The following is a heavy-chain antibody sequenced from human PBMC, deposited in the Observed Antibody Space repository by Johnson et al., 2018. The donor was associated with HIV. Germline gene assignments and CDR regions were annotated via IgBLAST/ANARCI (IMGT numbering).Heavy chain of an antibody. CDR1: GFTFSNAW. J-gene: IGHJ3*02. CDR3: AKDLRITIVGVVPPHDAFDI. CDR2: IKSKTDGGTT. V-gene: IGHV3-15*01. Sequence: VQLVESGGGLVKPGGSLRLSCAASGFTFSNAWMSWVRQAPGKGLEWVGRIKSKTDGGTTDYAAPVKGRFTISRDDSKNTLYLQMNSLRAEDTAVYYCAKDLRITIVGVVPPHDAFDIWGQGTMVTVSP. D-gene: IGHD3-3*01.